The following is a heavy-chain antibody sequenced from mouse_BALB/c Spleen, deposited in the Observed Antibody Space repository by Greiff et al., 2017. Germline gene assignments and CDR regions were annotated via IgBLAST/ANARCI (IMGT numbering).Heavy chain of an antibody. CDR3: TRPLYYRLYYYAMDY. CDR1: GFTFSNYW. Sequence: EVQGVESGGGLVQPGGSMKLSCVASGFTFSNYWMNWVRQSPEKGLEWVAEIRLKSNNYATHYAESVKGRFTISRDDSKSSVYLQMNNLRAEDTGIYYGTRPLYYRLYYYAMDYWGQGTSVTVSS. D-gene: IGHD2-14*01. CDR2: IRLKSNNYAT. J-gene: IGHJ4*01. V-gene: IGHV6-6*02.